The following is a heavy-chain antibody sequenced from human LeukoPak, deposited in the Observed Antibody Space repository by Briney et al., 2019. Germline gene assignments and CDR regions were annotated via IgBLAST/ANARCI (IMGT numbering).Heavy chain of an antibody. V-gene: IGHV3-33*01. Sequence: GTSLRLSCAASGFTFRSYGMHWVRQAPGKGLEWVAVIWYDGSNKYYADSVKGRFTISRDNSKNTLYLQMNSLRAEDTAVYSCAREAVTTPSFDYWGQGTLVTVSS. CDR3: AREAVTTPSFDY. J-gene: IGHJ4*02. CDR2: IWYDGSNK. CDR1: GFTFRSYG. D-gene: IGHD4-17*01.